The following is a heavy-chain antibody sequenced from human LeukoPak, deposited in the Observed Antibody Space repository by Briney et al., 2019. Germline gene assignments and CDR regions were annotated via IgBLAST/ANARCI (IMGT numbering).Heavy chain of an antibody. CDR2: IYYSGST. D-gene: IGHD3-22*01. J-gene: IGHJ4*02. Sequence: SETLSLTCTVSGGSISSYYWSWIRQPPGEGLEWIGYIYYSGSTNYNPSLKSRVTISVDTSKNQFSLKLSSVTAADTAVYYCARVSNYYDSSGYYFDYWGQGTLVTVSS. CDR1: GGSISSYY. CDR3: ARVSNYYDSSGYYFDY. V-gene: IGHV4-59*01.